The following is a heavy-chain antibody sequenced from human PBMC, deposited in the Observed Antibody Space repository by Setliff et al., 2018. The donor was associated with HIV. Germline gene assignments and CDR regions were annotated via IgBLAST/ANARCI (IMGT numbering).Heavy chain of an antibody. J-gene: IGHJ4*02. Sequence: SETLSLTCAVYNVAISSNSYYWGWIRQPPGKGLEWIGSTSQSGTTYYSPSLKNRVTISVDTSRNRFSLKLGSVSASDTPNYYCARQPLYFGEPYYFDYWGLGTLVTVSS. V-gene: IGHV4-39*01. CDR2: TSQSGTT. CDR3: ARQPLYFGEPYYFDY. CDR1: NVAISSNSYY. D-gene: IGHD3-10*01.